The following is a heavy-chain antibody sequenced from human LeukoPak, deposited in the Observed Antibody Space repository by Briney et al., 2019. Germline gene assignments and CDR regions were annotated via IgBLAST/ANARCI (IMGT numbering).Heavy chain of an antibody. V-gene: IGHV1-2*02. CDR3: AREDIVATIGAMDV. Sequence: ASVKVSCKASGYTFTGYYMHWVRQAPGQGLEWMGWINPNSGGTNYAQKFQGRVTMTRDTSISTAYMELSRLRSDDTAVYYCAREDIVATIGAMDVWGQGTTVTVSS. CDR2: INPNSGGT. CDR1: GYTFTGYY. D-gene: IGHD5-12*01. J-gene: IGHJ6*02.